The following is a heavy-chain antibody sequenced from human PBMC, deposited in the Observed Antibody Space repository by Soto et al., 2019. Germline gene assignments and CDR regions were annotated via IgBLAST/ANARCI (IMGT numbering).Heavy chain of an antibody. D-gene: IGHD3-16*01. CDR2: MNPNSGNT. Sequence: ASVKVSCKASGYTFTSYDINWVRQATGQGLEWMGWMNPNSGNTGYAQKFQGRVTMTGDTSISTAYMELSSLRSEDTAVYYCARVGGVSKYGYYYYGMDVWGPGTTVNVSS. V-gene: IGHV1-8*01. CDR3: ARVGGVSKYGYYYYGMDV. CDR1: GYTFTSYD. J-gene: IGHJ6*02.